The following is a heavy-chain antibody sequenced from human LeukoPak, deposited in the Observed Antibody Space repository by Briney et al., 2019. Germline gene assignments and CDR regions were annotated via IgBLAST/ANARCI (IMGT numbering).Heavy chain of an antibody. CDR2: INHSEST. CDR1: GGSFTGYY. CDR3: ARRVDYYDPGGPPCPIYFAS. D-gene: IGHD3-10*01. Sequence: SETLSLTCAVYGGSFTGYYWTWIRQPPGKGLEWIGEINHSESTNYNPSLKSRVTISVDTSKNQFSLKLSSVTAADTAVYYCARRVDYYDPGGPPCPIYFASWGLGNMVTAPS. J-gene: IGHJ4*02. V-gene: IGHV4-34*01.